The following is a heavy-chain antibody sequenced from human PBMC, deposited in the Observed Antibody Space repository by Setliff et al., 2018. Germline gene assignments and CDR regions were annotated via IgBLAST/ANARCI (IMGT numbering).Heavy chain of an antibody. Sequence: ASVKVSCKTSGYPFTNYGLSWVRQAPGQGLEWMGWISAYNGNTNYAQKLQGRVTMTRDTSTSTVYMELSSLRSEDTAVYYCAREGYCSGGSSHRCVYYGMDVWGQGTTVTVSS. V-gene: IGHV1-18*01. J-gene: IGHJ6*02. D-gene: IGHD2-15*01. CDR3: AREGYCSGGSSHRCVYYGMDV. CDR1: GYPFTNYG. CDR2: ISAYNGNT.